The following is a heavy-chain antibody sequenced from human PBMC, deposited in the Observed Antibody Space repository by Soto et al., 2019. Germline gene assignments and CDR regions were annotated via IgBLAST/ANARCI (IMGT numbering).Heavy chain of an antibody. CDR2: IIPIFGTA. D-gene: IGHD2-15*01. CDR3: ARDQGGPVPHYYGMDV. CDR1: GGTFSSYA. Sequence: QVPLVQSGAEVKKPGSSVKVSCKASGGTFSSYAISWVRQAPGQGLEWMGGIIPIFGTANYAQKFQGRVTITADESTSTAYMELSSLRSEDTAVYYCARDQGGPVPHYYGMDVWGQGTTVTVSS. J-gene: IGHJ6*02. V-gene: IGHV1-69*01.